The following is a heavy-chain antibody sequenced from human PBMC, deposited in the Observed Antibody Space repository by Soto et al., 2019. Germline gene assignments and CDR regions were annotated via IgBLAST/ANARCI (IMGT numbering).Heavy chain of an antibody. CDR3: ATLNSFGSHX. D-gene: IGHD5-18*01. J-gene: IGHJ4*02. CDR2: IYSDGSGP. CDR1: GFTFSRFW. Sequence: GSLILSFAASGFTFSRFWMHWVRQAPGKGLVWVSRIYSDGSGPMYADSVKGRFTISRDNAKSTLYLQMNSLRAEDTAVYYCATLNSFGSHXWGQGTTVTVSX. V-gene: IGHV3-74*03.